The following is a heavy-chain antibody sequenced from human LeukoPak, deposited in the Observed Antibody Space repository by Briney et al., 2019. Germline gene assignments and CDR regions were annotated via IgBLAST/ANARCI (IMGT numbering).Heavy chain of an antibody. Sequence: ASVKVSCKASGGTFSSYAISWVRQAPGQGLEWMGGIIPIFGTANYAQKFQGRVTITADESTSTAYMELSSLRSEDTAVYYCARARERWLQVCRGFDYWGQGTLVTVSS. CDR3: ARARERWLQVCRGFDY. J-gene: IGHJ4*02. V-gene: IGHV1-69*13. CDR2: IIPIFGTA. D-gene: IGHD5-24*01. CDR1: GGTFSSYA.